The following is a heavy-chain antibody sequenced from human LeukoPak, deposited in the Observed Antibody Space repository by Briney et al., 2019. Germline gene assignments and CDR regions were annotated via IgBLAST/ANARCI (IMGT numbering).Heavy chain of an antibody. Sequence: PGVSLRLSCAASGFSFISYGMRWVRQAPGKGLEWVGVISDDGRSKDYADSVKGRFTISRDNSKDTLYLQMNSLRAEDTAVYYCAKRPSDYGDYVSYFDYWGQGTLVTVSS. CDR2: ISDDGRSK. J-gene: IGHJ4*02. D-gene: IGHD4-17*01. CDR1: GFSFISYG. CDR3: AKRPSDYGDYVSYFDY. V-gene: IGHV3-30*18.